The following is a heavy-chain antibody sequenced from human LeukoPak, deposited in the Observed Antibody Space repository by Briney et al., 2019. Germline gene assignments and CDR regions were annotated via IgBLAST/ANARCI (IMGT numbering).Heavy chain of an antibody. CDR3: ARSQSGYPGDAFDI. Sequence: SETLSLTRAVSGGSFSGYYWCWIRQPPGKGGEWIGSIYYSGSTYYNPSLKSRVTISVDTSKNQFSLKLSSVTGADTAVYYCARSQSGYPGDAFDIWGQGTMVTVSS. V-gene: IGHV4-39*01. CDR1: GGSFSGYY. J-gene: IGHJ3*02. CDR2: IYYSGST. D-gene: IGHD3-22*01.